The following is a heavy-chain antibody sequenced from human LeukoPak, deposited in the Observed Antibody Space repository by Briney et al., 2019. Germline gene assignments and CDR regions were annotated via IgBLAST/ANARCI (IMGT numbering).Heavy chain of an antibody. J-gene: IGHJ4*02. CDR1: GFTFSSYA. Sequence: GGSLRLSCAASGFTFSSYAMSWVRQAPGKGLEWVSTISGTGGSTYYADSVKGQFTISRDNSKNTLYLQMNSLRAEDTAVYYCARDGATVTTPFDYWGQGTLVTVSS. CDR3: ARDGATVTTPFDY. CDR2: ISGTGGST. V-gene: IGHV3-23*01. D-gene: IGHD4-17*01.